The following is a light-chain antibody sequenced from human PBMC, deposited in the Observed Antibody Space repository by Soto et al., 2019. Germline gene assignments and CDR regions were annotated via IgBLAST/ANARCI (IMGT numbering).Light chain of an antibody. CDR1: TNDIGVYDF. Sequence: QSALTQPPSASGSPGQSGTISCTGTTNDIGVYDFVSWYQHHPGKAPRLIIYEVVQRPSGVPDRFSGSKSGNTASLTVSGLQAADEADYFCKSYAGSNTYVFGSGTKLTVL. V-gene: IGLV2-8*01. J-gene: IGLJ1*01. CDR3: KSYAGSNTYV. CDR2: EVV.